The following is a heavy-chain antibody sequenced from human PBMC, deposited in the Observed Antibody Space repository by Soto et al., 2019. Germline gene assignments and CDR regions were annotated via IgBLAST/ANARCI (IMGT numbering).Heavy chain of an antibody. V-gene: IGHV3-23*01. CDR3: AKDAVSGDGVWLLDS. D-gene: IGHD4-17*01. Sequence: PGGSLRLSCAASGFTFRSYAMSWARQAPGKGLEWVSSPLRSGSSTYYADSVKGRFTISSDISANSLYLQMDSLRAEDTAVYYCAKDAVSGDGVWLLDSWGQGTVVTVSS. CDR1: GFTFRSYA. J-gene: IGHJ5*02. CDR2: PLRSGSST.